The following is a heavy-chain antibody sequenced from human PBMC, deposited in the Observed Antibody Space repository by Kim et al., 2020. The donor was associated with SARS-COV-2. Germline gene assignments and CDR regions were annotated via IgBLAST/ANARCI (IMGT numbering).Heavy chain of an antibody. J-gene: IGHJ6*02. D-gene: IGHD3-3*02. CDR1: GHTLIELS. CDR2: FDPEEGEA. Sequence: ASVKVSCKLSGHTLIELSIHWVRQVAGNGLEWLGGFDPEEGEAIYAQSFQGRVTATEDRSTNTVHMELSSLTTEDTATYYCATGTRGAPSHIWPGPIFHAMDVWGQGTTVTVSS. CDR3: ATGTRGAPSHIWPGPIFHAMDV. V-gene: IGHV1-24*01.